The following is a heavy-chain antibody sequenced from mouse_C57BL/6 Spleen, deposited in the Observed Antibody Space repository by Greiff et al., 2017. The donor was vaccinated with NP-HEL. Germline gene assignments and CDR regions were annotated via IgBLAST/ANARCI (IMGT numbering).Heavy chain of an antibody. D-gene: IGHD1-1*01. CDR1: GYTFTDYY. CDR2: INPNNGGT. CDR3: ASPFTTVVAPFAY. Sequence: EVQLQQSGPELVKPGASVKISCKASGYTFTDYYMNWVKQSHGKSLEWIGDINPNNGGTSYNQKFKGKATLTVDKSSSTAYMELRSLTSEDSAVYYCASPFTTVVAPFAYWGQGTLVTVSA. V-gene: IGHV1-26*01. J-gene: IGHJ3*01.